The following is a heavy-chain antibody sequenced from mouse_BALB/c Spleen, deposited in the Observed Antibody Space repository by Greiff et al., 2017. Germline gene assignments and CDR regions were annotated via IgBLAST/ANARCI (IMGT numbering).Heavy chain of an antibody. V-gene: IGHV1S29*02. J-gene: IGHJ4*01. CDR3: ARPLRLYYYAMDY. CDR1: GYTFTDYN. D-gene: IGHD2-3*01. CDR2: IYPYNGGT. Sequence: VQLKESGPELVKPGASVKISCKASGYTFTDYNMPWVKQSHGKSLEWIGYIYPYNGGTGYNQKFKSKATLTVDNSSSTAYMELRSLTSEDSAVYYCARPLRLYYYAMDYWGQGTSVTVSS.